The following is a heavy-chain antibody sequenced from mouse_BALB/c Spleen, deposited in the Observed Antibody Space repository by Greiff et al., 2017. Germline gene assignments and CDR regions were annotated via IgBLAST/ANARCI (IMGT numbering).Heavy chain of an antibody. J-gene: IGHJ3*01. V-gene: IGHV2-9*02. D-gene: IGHD4-1*01. CDR1: GFSLTSYG. Sequence: VQLQESGPGLVAPSQSLSITCTVSGFSLTSYGVHWVRQPPGKGLEWLGVIWAGGSTNYNSALMSRLSISKDNSKSQVFLKMNSLQTDDTAMYYCARDRGELGRGRFAYWGQGTLVTVSA. CDR3: ARDRGELGRGRFAY. CDR2: IWAGGST.